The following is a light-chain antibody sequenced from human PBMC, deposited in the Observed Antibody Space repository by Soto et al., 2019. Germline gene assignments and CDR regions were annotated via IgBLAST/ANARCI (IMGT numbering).Light chain of an antibody. CDR1: RTVSSN. J-gene: IGKJ2*01. Sequence: ETVMTQSPATLSVSPGERATLSCRASRTVSSNLAWYQQKPGQAPRLLIYGASTRAAGVPDRFSGSGSGTEFTLTISSLQSEDFAGYCCQQYNSWPYTFGQGTKLEIK. CDR3: QQYNSWPYT. CDR2: GAS. V-gene: IGKV3-15*01.